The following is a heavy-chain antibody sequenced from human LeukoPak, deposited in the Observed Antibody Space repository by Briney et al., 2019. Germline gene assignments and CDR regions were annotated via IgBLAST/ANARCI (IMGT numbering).Heavy chain of an antibody. D-gene: IGHD2-2*01. V-gene: IGHV4-4*02. CDR3: ASLQLVPAAIYY. Sequence: PSETLSLTCAVSGGSISSNNWWIWVRQSPEKRLGWIGEIYHDGSTNYNPSLKSRVTISVDTSKNQFSLKLSSVTAADTAVYYCASLQLVPAAIYYWGQGTLVTVSS. CDR1: GGSISSNNW. J-gene: IGHJ4*02. CDR2: IYHDGST.